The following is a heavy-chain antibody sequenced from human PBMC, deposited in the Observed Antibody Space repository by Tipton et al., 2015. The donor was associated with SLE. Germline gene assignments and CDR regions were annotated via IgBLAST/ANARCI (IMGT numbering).Heavy chain of an antibody. J-gene: IGHJ4*02. Sequence: QLVQSGPEVKRPGASVKVSCTASDYTFTAYGISWVRQAPGQGLEWMGWISGDNGRTSCAHNLQDRVTMTTDTSTSTAYMELMRLTSDDTAVYYCARLHMGGASDYWGQGTLLSVSS. V-gene: IGHV1-18*04. CDR1: DYTFTAYG. CDR2: ISGDNGRT. CDR3: ARLHMGGASDY. D-gene: IGHD3-16*01.